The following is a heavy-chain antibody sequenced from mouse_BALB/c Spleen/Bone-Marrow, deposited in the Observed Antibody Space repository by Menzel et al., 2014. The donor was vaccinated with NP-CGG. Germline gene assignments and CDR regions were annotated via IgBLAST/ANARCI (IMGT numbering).Heavy chain of an antibody. CDR2: IYPGDFNT. V-gene: IGHV1S56*01. D-gene: IGHD2-4*01. CDR3: ARKSQRAYDSMNY. CDR1: GYTFTSYY. J-gene: IGHJ4*01. Sequence: QVQLQQSGPELVKPGASVRISCKASGYTFTSYYIHWVRQRPGQGLEWIGWIYPGDFNTKFNEKFKGKATLTADKSSGTASMRLSSLTAEDSAVYFCARKSQRAYDSMNYWGQGTSVTVSS.